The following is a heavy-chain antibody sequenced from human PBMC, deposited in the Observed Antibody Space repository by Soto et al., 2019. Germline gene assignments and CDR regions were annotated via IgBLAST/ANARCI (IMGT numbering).Heavy chain of an antibody. V-gene: IGHV3-23*01. Sequence: EVQLLESGGGLVQPGGSLSLSCAASGFTFSSYAMSWVRQAPGKGLAWVSSISGSDDSTYYVDSVKGRFTISRDNSTNTLYLQMNSLRADDTAVYYWARDQSPYQLLSPNWFDPWGQGTLVPVSS. CDR2: ISGSDDST. D-gene: IGHD2-2*01. CDR1: GFTFSSYA. CDR3: ARDQSPYQLLSPNWFDP. J-gene: IGHJ5*02.